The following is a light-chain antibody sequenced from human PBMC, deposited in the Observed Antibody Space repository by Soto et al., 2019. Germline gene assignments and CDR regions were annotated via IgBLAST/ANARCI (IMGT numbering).Light chain of an antibody. CDR3: QQSYSTPRD. CDR2: AAS. Sequence: DIQMTQSPSSLSASVGDRVTITCRASPSISNSLNWYQQKPGRAPKLLIYAASSLQSGVPSRFSGSGSGTDFILTISSLQPEDVATYYCQQSYSTPRDFGQGTRLE. V-gene: IGKV1-39*01. CDR1: PSISNS. J-gene: IGKJ5*01.